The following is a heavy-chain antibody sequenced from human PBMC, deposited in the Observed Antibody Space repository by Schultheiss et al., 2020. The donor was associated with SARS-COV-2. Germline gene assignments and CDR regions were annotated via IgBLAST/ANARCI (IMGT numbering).Heavy chain of an antibody. V-gene: IGHV1-2*02. Sequence: ASVKVSCKASGYTFTGYHLNWVRRAPGQGLEWMGWINPNSGGTNYAQKFQGRVTMTRDTSISTAYMELSRLRSDDTAVYYCARRWGRRTMIVVVSDAFDIWGQGTMVTVSS. CDR1: GYTFTGYH. CDR2: INPNSGGT. J-gene: IGHJ3*02. CDR3: ARRWGRRTMIVVVSDAFDI. D-gene: IGHD3-22*01.